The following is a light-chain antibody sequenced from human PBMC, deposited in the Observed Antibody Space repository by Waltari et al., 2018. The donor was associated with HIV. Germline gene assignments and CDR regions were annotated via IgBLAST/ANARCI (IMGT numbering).Light chain of an antibody. J-gene: IGLJ3*02. CDR1: SLRSYY. Sequence: SSELTQDPAVSVALGQTVRNTWQGDSLRSYYARSWYQQKPGQAAVLVIYGKNNRPSGIPDRFSGSSSGNTASLTITGAQAEDEADYYCNSRDSSAKHHWVCGGGTKLTVL. V-gene: IGLV3-19*01. CDR2: GKN. CDR3: NSRDSSAKHHWV.